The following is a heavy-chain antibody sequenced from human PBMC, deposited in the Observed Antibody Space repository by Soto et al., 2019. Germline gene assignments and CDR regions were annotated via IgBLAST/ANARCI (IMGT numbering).Heavy chain of an antibody. CDR1: GFTFSSYA. J-gene: IGHJ6*02. CDR3: ARDRASNYGMDV. D-gene: IGHD4-4*01. Sequence: PGGSLRLSCAASGFTFSSYAMHWVRQAPGKGLEWVAVISYDGSNKYYADSVKGRFTISRDNSKNTLYLQMNSLRAEDTAVYYCARDRASNYGMDVWGQGTKVPVS. CDR2: ISYDGSNK. V-gene: IGHV3-30-3*01.